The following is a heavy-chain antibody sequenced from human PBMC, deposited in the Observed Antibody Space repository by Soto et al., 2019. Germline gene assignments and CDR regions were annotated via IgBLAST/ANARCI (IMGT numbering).Heavy chain of an antibody. CDR2: ISGSGGST. J-gene: IGHJ6*02. Sequence: GGSLRLSCAASGFTFSNYAMSWVRQAPGKGLEWVSTISGSGGSTYYADSVKGRFTISRDNSKNTLYLQMNSLRAEDTAVYYCAKFISRTTEDYCYGMDVWGQGTTVTVSS. V-gene: IGHV3-23*01. D-gene: IGHD4-4*01. CDR1: GFTFSNYA. CDR3: AKFISRTTEDYCYGMDV.